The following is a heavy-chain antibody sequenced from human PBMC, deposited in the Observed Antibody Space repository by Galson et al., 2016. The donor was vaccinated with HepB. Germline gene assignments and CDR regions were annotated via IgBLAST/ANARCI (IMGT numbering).Heavy chain of an antibody. CDR2: INGGTRNT. V-gene: IGHV3-23*01. CDR1: GFTFSNYA. CDR3: AKDSTPLHWFES. J-gene: IGHJ5*01. Sequence: SLRLSCAASGFTFSNYAMTWVRQAPGKGLEWVSTINGGTRNTYYADAVKGRFTISRDDSQSTLYLQMNSLRGDDSAVYYCAKDSTPLHWFESWGQGTLVTVSS.